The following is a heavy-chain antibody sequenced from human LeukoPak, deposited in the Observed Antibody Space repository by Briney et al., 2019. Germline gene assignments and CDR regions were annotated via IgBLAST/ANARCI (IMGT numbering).Heavy chain of an antibody. J-gene: IGHJ4*02. V-gene: IGHV1-46*01. CDR2: INPSGGST. CDR3: ARDSRYYDSSGYYLSY. Sequence: ASVKVSCKASGYTFTSYYMHWVRQAPGQGLEWMGIINPSGGSTSYAQKFQGRVTITADESTSTAYMELSSLRSEDTAVYYCARDSRYYDSSGYYLSYWGQGTLVTVSS. CDR1: GYTFTSYY. D-gene: IGHD3-22*01.